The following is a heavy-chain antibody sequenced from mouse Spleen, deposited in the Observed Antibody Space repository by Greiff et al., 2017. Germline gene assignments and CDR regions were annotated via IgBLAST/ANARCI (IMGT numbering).Heavy chain of an antibody. CDR3: ARGWLRYFDV. J-gene: IGHJ1*01. CDR2: INPNNGGT. CDR1: GYTFTDYY. Sequence: EVQLQQSGPELVKPGASVKISCKASGYTFTDYYMNWVKQSHGKSLEWIGDINPNNGGTSYNQKFKGKATLTVDKSSSTAYMELRSLTSEDSAVYYCARGWLRYFDVWGAGTTVTVSS. D-gene: IGHD2-3*01. V-gene: IGHV1-26*01.